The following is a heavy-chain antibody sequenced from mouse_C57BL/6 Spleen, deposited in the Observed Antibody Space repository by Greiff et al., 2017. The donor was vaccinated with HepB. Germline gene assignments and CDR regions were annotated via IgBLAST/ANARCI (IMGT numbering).Heavy chain of an antibody. Sequence: DVKLVESEGGLVQPGSSMKLSCTASGFTFSDYYMAWVRQVPEKGLEWVANINYDGSSTYYLDSLKSRFIISRANAKNILYLQMSSLKSEDTATYYCARMGGSSSLYAMDYWGQGTSVTVSS. CDR1: GFTFSDYY. V-gene: IGHV5-16*01. CDR2: INYDGSST. CDR3: ARMGGSSSLYAMDY. D-gene: IGHD1-1*01. J-gene: IGHJ4*01.